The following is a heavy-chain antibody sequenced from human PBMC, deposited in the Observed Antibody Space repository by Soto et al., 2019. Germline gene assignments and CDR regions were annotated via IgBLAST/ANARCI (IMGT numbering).Heavy chain of an antibody. CDR3: ARGLILWFGEFSRRGGYYYYMDV. CDR1: GGSFSGYQ. CDR2: INDRGDI. V-gene: IGHV4-34*01. D-gene: IGHD3-10*01. Sequence: QVQLQQWGAGLLKPSETLSLTCAVYGGSFSGYQWSWIRQTPGKGLEWSGGINDRGDINYNPSLKSRVTILVDWPKNQISLRLSTVTAADTAVYYCARGLILWFGEFSRRGGYYYYMDVWGKGTTVTVSS. J-gene: IGHJ6*03.